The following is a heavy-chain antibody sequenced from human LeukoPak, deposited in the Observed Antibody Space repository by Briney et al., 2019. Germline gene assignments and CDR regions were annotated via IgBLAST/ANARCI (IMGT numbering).Heavy chain of an antibody. V-gene: IGHV3-7*01. CDR1: GFTFSSYW. Sequence: GGSLRLSCAASGFTFSSYWMSWVRQAPGKGLEWVANIKQDGSEKYYVDSVKGRFTISRDNARNSLYLQMNNLRGEDTAIYYCARDAGNSGYGCDLWGQGTLVTVSS. D-gene: IGHD5-12*01. CDR2: IKQDGSEK. J-gene: IGHJ5*02. CDR3: ARDAGNSGYGCDL.